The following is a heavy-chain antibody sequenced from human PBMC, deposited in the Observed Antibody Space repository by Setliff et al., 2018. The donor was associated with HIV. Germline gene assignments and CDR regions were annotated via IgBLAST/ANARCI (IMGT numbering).Heavy chain of an antibody. CDR3: AIFQQRPWGGLDY. CDR1: GGSISSGYYY. Sequence: PSETLSLTCTVSGGSISSGYYYWSWIRQHPGKGLEWIGYIYYSGNPFYNPSLKSRVTISVDTSKNQFSLKLSSVTAADTAVYYCAIFQQRPWGGLDYWGQGTLVTVSS. CDR2: IYYSGNP. D-gene: IGHD3-16*01. V-gene: IGHV4-31*03. J-gene: IGHJ4*02.